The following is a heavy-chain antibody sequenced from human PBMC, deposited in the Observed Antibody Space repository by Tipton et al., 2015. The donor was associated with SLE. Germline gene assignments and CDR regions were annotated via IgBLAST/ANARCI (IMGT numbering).Heavy chain of an antibody. CDR1: GGSISSGGYS. Sequence: TLSLTCAVSGGSISSGGYSWSWIRQPPGKGLEWIGYIYYSGSTNYNPSLKSRVTISVDTSKNQFSLKLSSVTAADTAVYYCARDSPISSWALDIWGQGTMVTVSS. J-gene: IGHJ3*02. CDR3: ARDSPISSWALDI. CDR2: IYYSGST. V-gene: IGHV4-61*08. D-gene: IGHD6-13*01.